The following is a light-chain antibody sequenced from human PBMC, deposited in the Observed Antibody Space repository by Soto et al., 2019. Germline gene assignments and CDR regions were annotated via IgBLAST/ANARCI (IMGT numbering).Light chain of an antibody. Sequence: DSVLTQSPGTLSLSPGERATLSCRASQSVSSAYLAWYQHKPGQPPTLLIYAASSRVTGIPDRFSGSGSGRYFTLTISRLEPEDFAVYKCQQYGRPSTWTFGQGTIVEIK. V-gene: IGKV3-20*01. CDR3: QQYGRPSTWT. CDR2: AAS. J-gene: IGKJ1*01. CDR1: QSVSSAY.